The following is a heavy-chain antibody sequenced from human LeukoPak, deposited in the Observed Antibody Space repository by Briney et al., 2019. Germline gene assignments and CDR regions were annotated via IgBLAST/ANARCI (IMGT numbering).Heavy chain of an antibody. D-gene: IGHD6-13*01. J-gene: IGHJ4*01. CDR3: ARDGTAPGLYFDL. V-gene: IGHV3-7*01. CDR2: INQNGGET. Sequence: PGGSLRLSCAVSGFTISDFWMNWVRRSPGKGLEWVASINQNGGETSYVDSVKGRFTISRDNPKNSLYLQMSSLRAEDTAVYYCARDGTAPGLYFDLWGQGTLVTVSS. CDR1: GFTISDFW.